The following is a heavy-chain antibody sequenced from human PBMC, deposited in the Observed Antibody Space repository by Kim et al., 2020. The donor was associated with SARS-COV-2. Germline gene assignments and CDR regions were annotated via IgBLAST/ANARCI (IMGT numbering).Heavy chain of an antibody. CDR3: ARGGWYQLLAGEVSPAEYVQH. CDR2: ISYDGSNK. Sequence: GGSLRLSCAASGFTFSSYAMHWVRQAPGKGLEWVAVISYDGSNKYYADSVKGRFTISRDNSKNTLYLQMNSLRAEDTAVNYCARGGWYQLLAGEVSPAEYVQHWGQGTLVTVSS. V-gene: IGHV3-30*04. J-gene: IGHJ1*01. D-gene: IGHD2-2*01. CDR1: GFTFSSYA.